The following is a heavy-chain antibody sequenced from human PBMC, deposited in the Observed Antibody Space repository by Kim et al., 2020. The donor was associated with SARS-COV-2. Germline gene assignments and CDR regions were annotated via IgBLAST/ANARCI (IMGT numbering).Heavy chain of an antibody. D-gene: IGHD3-3*01. Sequence: ASVKVSCKASGYTFTSYAMHWVRQAPGQRLEWMGWINAGNGNTKYSQKIQGRVTITRDTSASTAYMELSSLRSEDTAVYYCARGYYDFWSGYATFVYWGQGTLVTVSS. CDR2: INAGNGNT. CDR1: GYTFTSYA. CDR3: ARGYYDFWSGYATFVY. J-gene: IGHJ4*02. V-gene: IGHV1-3*01.